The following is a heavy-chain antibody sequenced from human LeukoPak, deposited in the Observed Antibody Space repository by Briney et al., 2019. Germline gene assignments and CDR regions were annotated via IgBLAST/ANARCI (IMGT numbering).Heavy chain of an antibody. Sequence: SETLSLICTVSGGPISSYYWSWIRQPPGKGLECIGRIYPSGSTNYNPSLKSRVTMSVDTSKNQFSLKLSSVTAADTAVYYCARTSPRAATFDSWGQGTLVTVSS. CDR1: GGPISSYY. D-gene: IGHD2-15*01. V-gene: IGHV4-4*07. CDR2: IYPSGST. J-gene: IGHJ4*02. CDR3: ARTSPRAATFDS.